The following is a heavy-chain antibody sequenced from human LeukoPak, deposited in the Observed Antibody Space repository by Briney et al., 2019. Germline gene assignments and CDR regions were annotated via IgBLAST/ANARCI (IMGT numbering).Heavy chain of an antibody. V-gene: IGHV3-7*01. CDR1: GYSFTNYW. CDR2: IKDDGGEK. CDR3: GRDPYYDALDY. J-gene: IGHJ4*02. Sequence: GESLKISCKGSGYSFTNYWIGWVRQAPGKGLEWVANIKDDGGEKYYVDSVKGRFTISRDNAKNSLYLQMNSLRAEDTAVYYCGRDPYYDALDYWGQGTLVTVSS. D-gene: IGHD3-16*01.